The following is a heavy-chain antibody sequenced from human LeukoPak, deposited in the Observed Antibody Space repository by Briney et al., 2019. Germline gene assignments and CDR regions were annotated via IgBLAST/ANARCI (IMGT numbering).Heavy chain of an antibody. Sequence: GGSLRLSCAASGFTFSSYGMHWVRQAPGKGLEWVAFIRYDGSNKYYADSVKGRFTISRDNSKNTLYLQMNSLRAEDTAVYYCARDGSFGYYYGSGSRGNWGQGTLVTVSS. J-gene: IGHJ4*02. CDR1: GFTFSSYG. CDR3: ARDGSFGYYYGSGSRGN. CDR2: IRYDGSNK. D-gene: IGHD3-10*01. V-gene: IGHV3-30*02.